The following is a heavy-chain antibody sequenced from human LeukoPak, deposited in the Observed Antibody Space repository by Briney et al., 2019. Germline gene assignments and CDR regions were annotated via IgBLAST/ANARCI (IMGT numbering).Heavy chain of an antibody. CDR2: INWNGGST. Sequence: GGSLRLSCAASGFTFDDYGMSWVREAPGRGLEWVSGINWNGGSTGYADSVKGRFTISRDNSKNTLYLQMGSLRAEDMAVYYCARGYYDSDYWGQGTLVTVSS. CDR3: ARGYYDSDY. J-gene: IGHJ4*02. D-gene: IGHD3-22*01. CDR1: GFTFDDYG. V-gene: IGHV3-20*04.